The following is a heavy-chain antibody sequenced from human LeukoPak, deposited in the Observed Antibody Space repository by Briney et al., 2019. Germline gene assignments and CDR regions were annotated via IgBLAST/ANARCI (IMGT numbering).Heavy chain of an antibody. V-gene: IGHV4-34*01. CDR2: ISHSGTT. CDR3: ARGGIVAAADY. D-gene: IGHD6-13*01. Sequence: SETLSLTCAVYGGSFSGYYWSWIRLPPGRGLEWIGEISHSGTTHYTPSLKTRVTISLDTSKNQFSLKLTSVTAADTAVYYCARGGIVAAADYWGQGTLVTVSS. J-gene: IGHJ4*02. CDR1: GGSFSGYY.